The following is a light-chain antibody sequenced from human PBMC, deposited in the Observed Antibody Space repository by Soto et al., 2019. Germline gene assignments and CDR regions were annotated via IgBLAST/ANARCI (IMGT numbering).Light chain of an antibody. CDR2: EVS. J-gene: IGLJ1*01. CDR1: SSDIGGYNY. CDR3: SSYAGSNNYV. V-gene: IGLV2-8*01. Sequence: QPVLTQPPSASGSPGQSVTISCTGTSSDIGGYNYVSWYQQHPGKAPKLMIYEVSKRPSGVPDRFPGSKSGNTASLTVSGLQAEDEADYYCSSYAGSNNYVFGSGTKLTVL.